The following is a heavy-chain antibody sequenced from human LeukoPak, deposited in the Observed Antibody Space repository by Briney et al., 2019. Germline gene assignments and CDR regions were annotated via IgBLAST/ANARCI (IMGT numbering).Heavy chain of an antibody. CDR1: GYTFTSYA. V-gene: IGHV1-3*01. CDR2: INAGNGNT. CDR3: ARDPYYYERPFDY. D-gene: IGHD3-22*01. Sequence: ASVKVSCKASGYTFTSYAMHWVRQAPGQRLEWMGWINAGNGNTKYSQKFQGRVTITRDTSTSTAYMELRSLRSDDTAVYYCARDPYYYERPFDYWGQGTLVTVSS. J-gene: IGHJ4*02.